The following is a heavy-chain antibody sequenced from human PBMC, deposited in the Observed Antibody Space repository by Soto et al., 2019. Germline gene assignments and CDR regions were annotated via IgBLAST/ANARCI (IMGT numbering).Heavy chain of an antibody. CDR2: ISYDGSDK. Sequence: TGGSLRLSCAASGFTFSSYGMHWVRQAPGKGLEWVAVISYDGSDKYYVDSVKGRFTISRDNSKNTLYLQMNSLRAEDTAVYYCAKDGTHCSGGTCYHIDYWGQGSLVTVSS. V-gene: IGHV3-30*18. J-gene: IGHJ4*02. CDR1: GFTFSSYG. D-gene: IGHD2-15*01. CDR3: AKDGTHCSGGTCYHIDY.